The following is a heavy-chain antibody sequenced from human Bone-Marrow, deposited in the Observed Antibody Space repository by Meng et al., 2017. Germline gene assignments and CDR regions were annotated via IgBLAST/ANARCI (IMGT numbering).Heavy chain of an antibody. J-gene: IGHJ4*02. V-gene: IGHV4-4*02. CDR2: IYHSGST. CDR1: GGSISSSNW. CDR3: ARARGIAEAEPWDY. Sequence: QGHLRESGPGLVTPSGTLSLTCAVSGGSISSSNWWSWVRQPPGKGLEWIGEIYHSGSTNYNPSLKSRVTISVDKSKNQFSLKLSSVTAADTAVYYCARARGIAEAEPWDYWGQGTLVTVSS. D-gene: IGHD6-19*01.